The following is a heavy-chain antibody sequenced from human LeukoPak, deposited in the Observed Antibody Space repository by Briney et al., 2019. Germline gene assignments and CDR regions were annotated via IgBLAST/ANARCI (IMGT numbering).Heavy chain of an antibody. J-gene: IGHJ4*02. CDR1: GGSISSGGYY. CDR2: IYHSGST. CDR3: ARGNWGSDFGY. Sequence: SETLSLTCTVSGGSISSGGYYWSWIRQPPGKGLEWIGYIYHSGSTYYNPSLKSRVTISVDRSKNQFSLKLSSVTAADTAVYYCARGNWGSDFGYWGQGTLVTVSS. D-gene: IGHD7-27*01. V-gene: IGHV4-30-2*01.